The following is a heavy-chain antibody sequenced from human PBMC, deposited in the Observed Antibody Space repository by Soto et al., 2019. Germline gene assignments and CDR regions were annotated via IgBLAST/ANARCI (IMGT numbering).Heavy chain of an antibody. Sequence: QLQLQESGPGLVKPSETLSLTCTVSGGSISSSCYYWGWIRQPPGKGLEWIGSIYYSGSTYYNPSLKSRVTISVDTSKNQFSLKLSSVTAADTAVYYCARHKTRGNWFDPWGQGTLVTVSS. D-gene: IGHD3-10*01. V-gene: IGHV4-39*01. CDR1: GGSISSSCYY. CDR3: ARHKTRGNWFDP. J-gene: IGHJ5*02. CDR2: IYYSGST.